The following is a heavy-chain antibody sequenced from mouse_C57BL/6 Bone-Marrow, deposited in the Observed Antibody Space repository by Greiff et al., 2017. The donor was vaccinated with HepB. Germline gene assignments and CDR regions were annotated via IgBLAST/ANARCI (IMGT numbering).Heavy chain of an antibody. V-gene: IGHV1-64*01. Sequence: QVQLQQSGAELVKPGASVKLSCKASGYTFTSYWMHWVKQRPGQGLVWIGMIHPNSGSTNYNEKFKSKATLTVDKSSSTAYMQLSSLTSEDSAVYYCAREDWDYAMDYWGQGTSVTVSS. J-gene: IGHJ4*01. CDR1: GYTFTSYW. CDR3: AREDWDYAMDY. CDR2: IHPNSGST. D-gene: IGHD4-1*01.